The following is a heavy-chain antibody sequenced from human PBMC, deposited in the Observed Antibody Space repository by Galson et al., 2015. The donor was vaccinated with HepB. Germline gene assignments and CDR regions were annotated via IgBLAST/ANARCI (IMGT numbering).Heavy chain of an antibody. D-gene: IGHD5-18*01. CDR3: ARDRDTSASPHPHDAFDI. CDR1: GFIVSDFY. J-gene: IGHJ3*02. CDR2: IYIGGGT. V-gene: IGHV3-53*05. Sequence: SLRLSCAASGFIVSDFYINWVRQAPGKGPEWISTIYIGGGTYYADSVKGRFTISRDVSKKSVYLDMDSLRPDDTATYYCARDRDTSASPHPHDAFDIWGPGTLVIVSS.